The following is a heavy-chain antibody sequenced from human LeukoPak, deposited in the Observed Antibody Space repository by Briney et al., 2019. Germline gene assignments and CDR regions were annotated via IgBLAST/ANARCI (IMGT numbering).Heavy chain of an antibody. D-gene: IGHD2-15*01. CDR3: SPGFAFDV. Sequence: PGGSLRLSCAASGFTFTDYWMHWVRQRPGEGLVWVSHISTDGGRTNYADSVKGRFTTSRDNTKNTVYLQMSSLRAEGTAVYYCSPGFAFDVWGQGTMVTVSS. J-gene: IGHJ3*01. CDR1: GFTFTDYW. CDR2: ISTDGGRT. V-gene: IGHV3-74*01.